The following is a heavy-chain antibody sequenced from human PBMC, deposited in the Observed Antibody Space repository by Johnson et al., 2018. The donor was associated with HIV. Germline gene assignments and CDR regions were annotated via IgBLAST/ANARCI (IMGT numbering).Heavy chain of an antibody. CDR3: ARGREMATRTGAFDI. CDR1: GFTFSASW. V-gene: IGHV3-7*01. J-gene: IGHJ3*02. CDR2: IRIDGGAT. D-gene: IGHD5-24*01. Sequence: VQLLESGGGVVQHGGSLRPSCVASGFTFSASWMSWGRQAPGNGLEWVANIRIDGGATYYVDSVKGRFAISRDNAKNTLYLQMNSLRVEDTAVYYCARGREMATRTGAFDIWGQGTMVTVAS.